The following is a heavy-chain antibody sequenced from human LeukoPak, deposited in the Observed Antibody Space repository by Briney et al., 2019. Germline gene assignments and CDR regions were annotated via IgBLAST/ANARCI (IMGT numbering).Heavy chain of an antibody. J-gene: IGHJ4*01. CDR3: ARDLVIAGMPDGLDN. V-gene: IGHV3-33*01. Sequence: GGSLRLSCAASRFNFSTYGMHWVRQGPGKGLEWVAVIWYDGSNRYYADSVKGRFTISRDNSKNTVYLQMNSLRDDDTAVYYCARDLVIAGMPDGLDNWGHGTLVTVSS. CDR2: IWYDGSNR. D-gene: IGHD2-2*01. CDR1: RFNFSTYG.